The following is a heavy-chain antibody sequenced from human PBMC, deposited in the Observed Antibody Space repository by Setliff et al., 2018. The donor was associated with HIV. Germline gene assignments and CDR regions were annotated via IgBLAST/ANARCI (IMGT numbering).Heavy chain of an antibody. V-gene: IGHV1-46*01. D-gene: IGHD3-22*01. CDR3: ARDYDSSGSLFDY. CDR1: GGTFSSYA. J-gene: IGHJ4*02. Sequence: EASVKVSCKASGGTFSSYAISWVRQAPGQGLEWMGIINPSGGSTSYAQKFQGRVTMTRDTSTSTVYMELSSLRSEDTAVYYCARDYDSSGSLFDYWGQGTLVTVSS. CDR2: INPSGGST.